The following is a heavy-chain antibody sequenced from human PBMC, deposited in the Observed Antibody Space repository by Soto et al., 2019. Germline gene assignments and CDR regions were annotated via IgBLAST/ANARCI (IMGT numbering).Heavy chain of an antibody. CDR1: GFTFSSYA. CDR3: AKSPGRQWLVFPPYYFDY. J-gene: IGHJ4*02. CDR2: ISGSGGST. Sequence: HPGGSLRLSCAASGFTFSSYAMSWVRQAPGKGLEWVSAISGSGGSTYYADSVKGRFTISRDNSKNTLYLQMNSLRAEDTAVYYCAKSPGRQWLVFPPYYFDYGGQGTLVTVSS. D-gene: IGHD6-19*01. V-gene: IGHV3-23*01.